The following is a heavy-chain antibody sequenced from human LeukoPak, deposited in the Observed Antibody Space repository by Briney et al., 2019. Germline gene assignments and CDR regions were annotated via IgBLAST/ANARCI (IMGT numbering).Heavy chain of an antibody. CDR2: ISDSGGNT. Sequence: GGSLRLSCAASGFTFRNYAMSWVRQAPGKGLEWVSTISDSGGNTYYADSVRGRFTISRDNSKNTLSLQMNSLRVEDAALYYCAKDLGALTYGEGFWGQGTLVTVS. CDR3: AKDLGALTYGEGF. D-gene: IGHD3-16*01. V-gene: IGHV3-23*01. J-gene: IGHJ4*02. CDR1: GFTFRNYA.